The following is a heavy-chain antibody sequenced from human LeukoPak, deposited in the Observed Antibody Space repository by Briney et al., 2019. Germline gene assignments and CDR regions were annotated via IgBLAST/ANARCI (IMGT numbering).Heavy chain of an antibody. D-gene: IGHD1-26*01. V-gene: IGHV1-46*01. CDR1: GYTFTSYD. J-gene: IGHJ4*02. Sequence: ASVKVSCKASGYTFTSYDINWVRQATGQGLEWMGIINPSGGSTSYAQKFQGRVTMTRDTSTSTVYMELSSLRSEDTAVYYCARDLGDVGGDYWGRGTLVTVSS. CDR2: INPSGGST. CDR3: ARDLGDVGGDY.